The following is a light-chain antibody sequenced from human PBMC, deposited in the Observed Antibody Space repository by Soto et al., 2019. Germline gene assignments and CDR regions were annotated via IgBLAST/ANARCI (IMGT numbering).Light chain of an antibody. CDR1: QGISSY. V-gene: IGKV1-9*01. Sequence: DIQLTQSPSFLSASVGDRVTITCRAGQGISSYLAWYQQKPGKAPKLLIYAASTLQSGVPSRFSGSGSGTEFTLTISSLQPEDFATYYCQQLNSYPPGAFGPGTKVDIK. J-gene: IGKJ3*01. CDR2: AAS. CDR3: QQLNSYPPGA.